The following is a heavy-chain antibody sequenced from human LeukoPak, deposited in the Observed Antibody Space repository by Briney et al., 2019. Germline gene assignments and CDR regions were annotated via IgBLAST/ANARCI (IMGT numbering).Heavy chain of an antibody. CDR3: AKWARYCTNGVCYYFDY. CDR1: GFTFSGSA. Sequence: PGGSLRLSCAASGFTFSGSAMHWVRQASGKGLEWVGRIRSKANSYATAYAASVKGRFTISRDNSKNTLYLQMNSLRAEDTAVYYCAKWARYCTNGVCYYFDYWGQGTLVTVSS. J-gene: IGHJ4*02. CDR2: IRSKANSYAT. V-gene: IGHV3-73*01. D-gene: IGHD2-8*01.